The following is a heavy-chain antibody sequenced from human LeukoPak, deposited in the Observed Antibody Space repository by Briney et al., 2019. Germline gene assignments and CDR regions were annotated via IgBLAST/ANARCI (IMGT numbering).Heavy chain of an antibody. D-gene: IGHD6-13*01. Sequence: SETLSLTCTVSGGSISSYYWSWIRQPPGKGLENIGYIHYSGNSNYNPSLKSRSTISVDTSKNQFSLRLSSVTAADTAVYYCAGNLGSITAAAPFDYWGQGTLVTVSS. CDR3: AGNLGSITAAAPFDY. CDR2: IHYSGNS. J-gene: IGHJ4*02. CDR1: GGSISSYY. V-gene: IGHV4-59*08.